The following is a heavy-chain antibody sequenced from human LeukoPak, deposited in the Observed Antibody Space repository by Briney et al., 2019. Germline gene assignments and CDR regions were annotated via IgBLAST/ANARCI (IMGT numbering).Heavy chain of an antibody. Sequence: GGSLRLSCAASGFTFSSYGMHWVRQAPGKGLEWVAFIRYDGSNKYYADSVKGRFTISRDNSKNTLYLQMNSLRAEDTAVYYCTTLWFGELFEDSDYWGQGTLVTVSS. D-gene: IGHD3-10*01. CDR3: TTLWFGELFEDSDY. CDR1: GFTFSSYG. J-gene: IGHJ4*02. V-gene: IGHV3-30*02. CDR2: IRYDGSNK.